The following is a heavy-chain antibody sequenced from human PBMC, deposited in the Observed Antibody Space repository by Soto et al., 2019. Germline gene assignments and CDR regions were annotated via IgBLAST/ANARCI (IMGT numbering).Heavy chain of an antibody. CDR2: IDTDSRSR. J-gene: IGHJ3*01. Sequence: EVQLVESGGGVVQPGGSLRLSCAASGFTFNTYWMHWVRQAPGKGLIWVSRIDTDSRSRTYADSVKGRFIISRDNAKNPLYLQMNSLRVEDTAVYYCVRDRGYSAYDFWGQGTMVTVSS. CDR3: VRDRGYSAYDF. CDR1: GFTFNTYW. D-gene: IGHD5-12*01. V-gene: IGHV3-74*03.